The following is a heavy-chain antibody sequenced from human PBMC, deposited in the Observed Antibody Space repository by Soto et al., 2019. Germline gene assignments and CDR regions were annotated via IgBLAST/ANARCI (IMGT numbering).Heavy chain of an antibody. J-gene: IGHJ6*02. D-gene: IGHD1-26*01. V-gene: IGHV5-10-1*01. Sequence: GESLKISCKGAGYSFTSYWISWVRQMPGKGLEWMGRIDPSDSYTNYSPSFQGHATISADKSISTAYLQWSSLKASDTAMYYCARRGLDGGIRDYYYGMDVWGQGTTVTVSS. CDR1: GYSFTSYW. CDR2: IDPSDSYT. CDR3: ARRGLDGGIRDYYYGMDV.